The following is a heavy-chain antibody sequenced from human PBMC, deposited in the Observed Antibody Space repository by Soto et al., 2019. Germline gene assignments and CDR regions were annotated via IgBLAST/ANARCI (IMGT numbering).Heavy chain of an antibody. J-gene: IGHJ5*02. CDR3: ARQGGYYGSGKRVDWFDP. CDR1: GGSISSSDYY. D-gene: IGHD3-10*01. V-gene: IGHV4-39*01. Sequence: SETLSLTCTVSGGSISSSDYYWAWIRQPPGKGLEWIATISNSGGTYYNPSLRSRVTISVDASKNLFSLNLNSVTAADTAVYYCARQGGYYGSGKRVDWFDPWGQGNLVTVSS. CDR2: ISNSGGT.